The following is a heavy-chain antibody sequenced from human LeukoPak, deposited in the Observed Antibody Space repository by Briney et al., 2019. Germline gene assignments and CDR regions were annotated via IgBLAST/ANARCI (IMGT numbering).Heavy chain of an antibody. CDR3: TLPWGSGSYYDY. D-gene: IGHD3-10*01. CDR1: GFTFSNAW. J-gene: IGHJ4*02. CDR2: IKSKTDGGTT. Sequence: GGSLRLSCAASGFTFSNAWLNWVRQAPGKGLEWVGHIKSKTDGGTTDYAAPVKGRFTISRDDSKNTLFLQMNSLKTEDTAVYYCTLPWGSGSYYDYWGQGTLVTVSP. V-gene: IGHV3-15*01.